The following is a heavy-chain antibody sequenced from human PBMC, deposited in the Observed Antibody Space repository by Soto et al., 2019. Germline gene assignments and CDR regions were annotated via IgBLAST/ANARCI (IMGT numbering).Heavy chain of an antibody. CDR1: GFTFSDYA. D-gene: IGHD2-2*02. J-gene: IGHJ4*02. V-gene: IGHV3-23*01. Sequence: EVQLLDSGGGLVQPGGSLRLSCTASGFTFSDYAMSWVRQPPGKGLEWVLVISAGGSTYYADSVKGRFTVSGANSKHTLYLQMNRLRAEDTAVYYCANVPIWCSSTSCYTEGFDYWGQGTLVTVSS. CDR3: ANVPIWCSSTSCYTEGFDY. CDR2: ISAGGST.